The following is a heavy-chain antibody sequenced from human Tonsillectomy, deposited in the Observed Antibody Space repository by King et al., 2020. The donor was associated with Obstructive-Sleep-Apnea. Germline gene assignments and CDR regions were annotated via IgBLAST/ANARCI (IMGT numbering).Heavy chain of an antibody. J-gene: IGHJ4*02. Sequence: VQLVESGGGVVQPGRSLRLSCAASGFTFSSYAMHWVRQAPGKGLEWVGVISYDGSNNYYADSMKGRFTISRDNSKNTLHLQMNSPRAEDTAVYYCAGERQLWAFRVIGYWGQGTLVTVSS. V-gene: IGHV3-30*04. CDR2: ISYDGSNN. CDR3: AGERQLWAFRVIGY. CDR1: GFTFSSYA. D-gene: IGHD5-18*01.